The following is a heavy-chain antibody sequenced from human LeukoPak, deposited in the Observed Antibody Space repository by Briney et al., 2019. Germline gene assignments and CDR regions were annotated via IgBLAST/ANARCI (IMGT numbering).Heavy chain of an antibody. CDR1: GGTFSSYA. J-gene: IGHJ1*01. D-gene: IGHD3-22*01. Sequence: ASVKVSCKASGGTFSSYAISWVRQAPGQGLEWMGRIIPIFGIANYAQKFQGRVTITADKSTSTAYTELSSLRSEDTAVYYCATYYYDSSGYFRNWGQGTLVTVSS. CDR2: IIPIFGIA. CDR3: ATYYYDSSGYFRN. V-gene: IGHV1-69*04.